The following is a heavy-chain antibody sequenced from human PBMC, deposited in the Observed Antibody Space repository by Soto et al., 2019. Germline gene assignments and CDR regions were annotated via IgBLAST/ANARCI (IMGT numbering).Heavy chain of an antibody. D-gene: IGHD2-8*01. CDR1: GGSVSSAGYY. V-gene: IGHV4-31*03. CDR2: IYDSGST. J-gene: IGHJ4*02. CDR3: ARGREKWLMS. Sequence: TLSLTCTVSGGSVSSAGYYWSWVRQHPETGLEWIGYIYDSGSTYYSPSLRRRLTISADTSSNQFSLKLTSVTAASTAVYYCARGREKWLMSWGQGTLVTVSS.